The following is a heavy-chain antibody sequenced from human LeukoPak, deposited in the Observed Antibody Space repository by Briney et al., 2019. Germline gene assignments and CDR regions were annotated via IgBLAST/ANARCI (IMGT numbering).Heavy chain of an antibody. CDR1: GGSFSGYY. D-gene: IGHD3-22*01. CDR3: ARGHTARSYDSSGYHNWFDP. Sequence: PSETLSLTCAVYGGSFSGYYWSWIRQPPGKGLEWIGEINHSGSTNYNPSLKSRVTISVDTSKNQFSLKLSSVTAADTAVYYCARGHTARSYDSSGYHNWFDPWGQGTLLTVSS. V-gene: IGHV4-34*01. J-gene: IGHJ5*02. CDR2: INHSGST.